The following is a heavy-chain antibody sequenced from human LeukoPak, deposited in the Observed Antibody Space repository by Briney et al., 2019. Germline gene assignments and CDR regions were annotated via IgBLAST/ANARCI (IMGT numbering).Heavy chain of an antibody. CDR3: ARHPLFDYDSHPSHLFYFDY. CDR1: GGSISSSAYY. Sequence: SETLSLTCTVSGGSISSSAYYWGWIRQPPGKGLEWIGSIYYSGRTYYNPSLKSRVTISVDTSKNQFSLRLTSVTAADTAVYYCARHPLFDYDSHPSHLFYFDYWGQGTLVTVSS. D-gene: IGHD3-16*01. J-gene: IGHJ4*02. CDR2: IYYSGRT. V-gene: IGHV4-39*01.